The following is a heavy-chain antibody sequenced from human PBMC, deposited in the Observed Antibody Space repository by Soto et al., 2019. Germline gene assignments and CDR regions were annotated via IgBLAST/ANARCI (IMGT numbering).Heavy chain of an antibody. CDR1: GGSISSSKW. V-gene: IGHV4-4*02. D-gene: IGHD6-19*01. J-gene: IGHJ4*02. Sequence: QVQLQESGPGLVKPSGTLSLTCAVSGGSISSSKWWSWVRQPPGKGLEWIGEIYHSGSTNYNPSLKSRVTISVDKSKNQFSLKLSSVTAADTAVYYCAMKQQWLVPYYFDYWGQGTLVTVSS. CDR2: IYHSGST. CDR3: AMKQQWLVPYYFDY.